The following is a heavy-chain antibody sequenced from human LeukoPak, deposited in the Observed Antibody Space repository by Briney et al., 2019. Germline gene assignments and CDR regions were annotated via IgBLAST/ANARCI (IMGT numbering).Heavy chain of an antibody. CDR3: ASEVVTSIEYFQH. CDR1: GASITSYY. D-gene: IGHD2-21*02. V-gene: IGHV4-59*01. Sequence: PSETLSLTCTVSGASITSYYWGWIRQPPGKALEWIGYIYYSGSTNYNPSLKSRVTISVDTSKNQFSLKLRSVTAADTAVYYCASEVVTSIEYFQHWGQGTLVTVSS. J-gene: IGHJ1*01. CDR2: IYYSGST.